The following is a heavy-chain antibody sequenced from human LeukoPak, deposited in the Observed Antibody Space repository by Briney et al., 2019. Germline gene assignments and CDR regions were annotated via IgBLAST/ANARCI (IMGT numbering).Heavy chain of an antibody. V-gene: IGHV5-51*01. CDR1: GYNLSNYG. J-gene: IGHJ4*02. CDR2: IDPGDSHA. Sequence: GESLKISCKGSGYNLSNYGIGWVRQMPGKGLEWMGLIDPGDSHAIYSPSFQGQVTISADKSISAAYLQWSSLKASDTAMYYCARHGVGAGSAAAYIWGQGTLLTVSS. D-gene: IGHD6-13*01. CDR3: ARHGVGAGSAAAYI.